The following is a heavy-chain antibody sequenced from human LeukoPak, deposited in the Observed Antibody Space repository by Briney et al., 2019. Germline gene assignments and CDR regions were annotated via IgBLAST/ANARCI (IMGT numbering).Heavy chain of an antibody. CDR2: IYPGDSDT. V-gene: IGHV5-51*01. D-gene: IGHD5-18*01. CDR3: ARPSEYSYGLVVDFDY. Sequence: GGALKISCKGSGYSFTSYWIGWVRQMPGKGLEGMGIIYPGDSDTRYSPSFQGQGTISADKSISTAYLQWSSLKASDTAMYYCARPSEYSYGLVVDFDYWGQGTLVTVSS. J-gene: IGHJ4*02. CDR1: GYSFTSYW.